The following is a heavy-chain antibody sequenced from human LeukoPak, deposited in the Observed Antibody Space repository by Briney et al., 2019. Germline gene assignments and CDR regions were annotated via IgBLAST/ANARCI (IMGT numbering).Heavy chain of an antibody. J-gene: IGHJ6*02. CDR3: ARYYYYGMDV. CDR1: GGSFSGYY. Sequence: SETLSLTCAVYGGSFSGYYWSWIRQPPGKGLEWIGEINHSGSTNYNPSLKSRVTISVDTSKIQFSLKLSSVTVADTAVYYCARYYYYGMDVWGQGTTVTVSS. V-gene: IGHV4-34*01. CDR2: INHSGST.